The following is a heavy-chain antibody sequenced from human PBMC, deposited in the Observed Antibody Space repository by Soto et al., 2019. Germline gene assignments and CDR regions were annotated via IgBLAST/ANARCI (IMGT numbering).Heavy chain of an antibody. CDR1: GGSFSCYY. J-gene: IGHJ4*02. CDR3: AXGPGTYYYDSSRRGFDY. V-gene: IGHV4-34*01. CDR2: INHSGST. D-gene: IGHD3-22*01. Sequence: PSETLSLTCAVYGGSFSCYYWSWIRQPPGKGLEWIGEINHSGSTNYNPSLKSRVTISVDTSKNQFSLKLSSVTAADTAVYYCAXGPGTYYYDSSRRGFDYWGQGTLVTVSS.